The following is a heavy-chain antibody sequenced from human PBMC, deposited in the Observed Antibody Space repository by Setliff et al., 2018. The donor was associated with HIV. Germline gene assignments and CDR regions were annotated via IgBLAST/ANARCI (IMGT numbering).Heavy chain of an antibody. CDR1: GFTFSTYP. D-gene: IGHD4-17*01. Sequence: GGSLRLSCAASGFTFSTYPMNWVRQAPGKGLEWVSYITGSSDIIHYADSVKGRFTVSRDNAKNSLYLQMNNLRAEDTAMYYCASTLLMTTVTKDYWGQGTLVTAPQ. CDR2: ITGSSDII. J-gene: IGHJ4*02. V-gene: IGHV3-48*04. CDR3: ASTLLMTTVTKDY.